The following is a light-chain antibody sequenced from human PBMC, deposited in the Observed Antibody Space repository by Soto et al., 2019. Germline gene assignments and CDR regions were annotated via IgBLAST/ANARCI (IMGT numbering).Light chain of an antibody. CDR3: QQYNSFWT. CDR2: DAS. Sequence: DIQMTQSPSTLSASVGDRVTITCRASQSISSWLAWYQQKPGKAPKLLIYDASYLERGVPSRFSGSGSGTEFTLTISSLQPDDLATYYRQQYNSFWTFGQGTKV. V-gene: IGKV1-5*01. CDR1: QSISSW. J-gene: IGKJ1*01.